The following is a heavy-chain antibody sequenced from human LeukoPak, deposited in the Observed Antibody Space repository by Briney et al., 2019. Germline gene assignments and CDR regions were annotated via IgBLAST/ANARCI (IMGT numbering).Heavy chain of an antibody. CDR3: AKQGTAYCGGDCYADY. CDR1: GFTFSSYG. CDR2: ISYDGSNK. V-gene: IGHV3-30*18. J-gene: IGHJ4*02. D-gene: IGHD2-21*02. Sequence: PGRSLRLSCAASGFTFSSYGMHWVRQAPGKGLEWVAVISYDGSNKYYADSVKGRFTISRDNSKNTLYLQMNSLRAEDTAVYYCAKQGTAYCGGDCYADYWGQGTLVTVSS.